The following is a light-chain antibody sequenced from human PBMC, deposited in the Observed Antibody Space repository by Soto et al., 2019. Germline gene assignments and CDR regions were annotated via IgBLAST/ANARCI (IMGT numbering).Light chain of an antibody. CDR3: CSYAGSNTLA. Sequence: QSSLTQPRSVSGSPGQSITISCSGTIRDIGGYNFISWYQQHPGAAPKIIIYDVSKRPSGVPDRFSGSTSGNTASLTISGLQAEYDAFYYCCSYAGSNTLAFGGGTKVTVL. J-gene: IGLJ2*01. CDR1: IRDIGGYNF. CDR2: DVS. V-gene: IGLV2-11*01.